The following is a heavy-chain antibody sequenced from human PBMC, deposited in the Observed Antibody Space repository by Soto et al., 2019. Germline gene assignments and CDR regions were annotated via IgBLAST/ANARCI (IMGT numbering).Heavy chain of an antibody. Sequence: PSETLSLTCTVSGVSISSHGYFWGWIRQPPGKGLEWIGMISYSGSTYYSPSLKSRVTISADTSKNQLSLRLSSVNAAETAVFQCAREGQLGYWGQGTPVTVSS. V-gene: IGHV4-39*02. J-gene: IGHJ4*02. CDR3: AREGQLGY. D-gene: IGHD6-6*01. CDR2: ISYSGST. CDR1: GVSISSHGYF.